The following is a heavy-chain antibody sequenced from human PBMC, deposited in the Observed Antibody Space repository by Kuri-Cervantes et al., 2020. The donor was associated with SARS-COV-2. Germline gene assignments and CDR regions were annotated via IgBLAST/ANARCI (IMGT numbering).Heavy chain of an antibody. V-gene: IGHV1-8*03. Sequence: GGSLRLSCKASGYTFTSYGISWVRQAPGQGLEWMGWISPKNGNTDFAQNFQGRIAFTRDTSINTVYMELSSLTSEDTAVYYCARGITAGVDYWGQGTLVTVSS. J-gene: IGHJ4*02. CDR1: GYTFTSYG. D-gene: IGHD6-13*01. CDR2: ISPKNGNT. CDR3: ARGITAGVDY.